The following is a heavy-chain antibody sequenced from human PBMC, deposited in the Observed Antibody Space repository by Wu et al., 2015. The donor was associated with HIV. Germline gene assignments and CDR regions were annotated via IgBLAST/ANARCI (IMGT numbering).Heavy chain of an antibody. J-gene: IGHJ4*02. CDR3: ARGHYYDSSSSPMY. CDR1: GYIFTDFG. D-gene: IGHD3-22*01. CDR2: ISAQNGNT. V-gene: IGHV1-18*01. Sequence: VQLVQSGGEVKKPGASVKVACKSSGYIFTDFGIHWVRQAPGKGLEWMGWISAQNGNTKYAQKFQTRVTMTTDPSSSTAYMEVRSLRSDDTAVYYCARGHYYDSSSSPMYWGLGTLVTVSS.